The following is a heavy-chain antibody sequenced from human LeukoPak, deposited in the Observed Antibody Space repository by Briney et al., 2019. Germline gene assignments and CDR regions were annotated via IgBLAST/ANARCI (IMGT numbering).Heavy chain of an antibody. J-gene: IGHJ4*02. V-gene: IGHV3-7*04. D-gene: IGHD3-9*01. CDR1: GFTLSNYW. CDR3: ARGPGYLTDY. CDR2: IKKDGSEI. Sequence: PGGSLRLSCAASGFTLSNYWLTWVRQAPGKGLEWVANIKKDGSEIKYVDSVKGRFTISRDNTKNSLYLQMNSLRAEDTAVYYCARGPGYLTDYWGQGTPVTASS.